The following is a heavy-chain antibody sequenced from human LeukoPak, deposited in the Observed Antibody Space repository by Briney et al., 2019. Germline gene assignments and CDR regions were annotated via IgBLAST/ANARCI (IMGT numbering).Heavy chain of an antibody. CDR2: IHYSGST. J-gene: IGHJ4*02. CDR1: GFTFSSYA. D-gene: IGHD6-13*01. V-gene: IGHV4-59*01. CDR3: ARRVHSSSWSSYFDY. Sequence: GSLRLSCTASGFTFSSYAMSWIRQPPGRGLEWIGSIHYSGSTSYNPSLRSRVTISVDKSKNQFFLKLSSVTATDTAVYYCARRVHSSSWSSYFDYWGQETLVTVSS.